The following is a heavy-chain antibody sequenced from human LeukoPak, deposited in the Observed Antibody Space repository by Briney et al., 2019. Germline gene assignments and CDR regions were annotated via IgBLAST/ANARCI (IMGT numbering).Heavy chain of an antibody. J-gene: IGHJ4*02. CDR2: IHYSGST. D-gene: IGHD3-16*01. Sequence: PSETLSLTCTVSGDSISTYYWSWIRQPPGKGLPPIGYIHYSGSTNYNPSLRSRVTISVDTSKNQFSLKLSSATAADTAVYFCARRAINSVMFDYWGQGTLVTVSS. CDR1: GDSISTYY. V-gene: IGHV4-59*08. CDR3: ARRAINSVMFDY.